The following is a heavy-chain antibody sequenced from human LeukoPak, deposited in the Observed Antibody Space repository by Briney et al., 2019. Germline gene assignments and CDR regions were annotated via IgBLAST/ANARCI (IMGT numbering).Heavy chain of an antibody. CDR1: GFTFSSYA. D-gene: IGHD4-23*01. CDR3: ARDLSYGGYYMDV. CDR2: ISYDGSNK. V-gene: IGHV3-30*14. Sequence: GGSLRLSCAASGFTFSSYAMHWVRQAPGKGLEWVAVISYDGSNKYYADSVKGRFTISRDNSKNTLYLQMNSLRAEDTAVYYCARDLSYGGYYMDVWGKGTTVTVSS. J-gene: IGHJ6*03.